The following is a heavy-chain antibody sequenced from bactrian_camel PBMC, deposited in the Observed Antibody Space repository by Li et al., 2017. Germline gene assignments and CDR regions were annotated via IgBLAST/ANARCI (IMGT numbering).Heavy chain of an antibody. CDR2: IAKDDYTH. D-gene: IGHD1*01. CDR1: GFTAGRRC. CDR3: AAAMGGWVVAGPMDPDEMHY. V-gene: IGHV3S42*01. J-gene: IGHJ4*01. Sequence: QLVESGGGSVQPGGSLRLSCAASGFTAGRRCMGWFRRVPGGQREGVADIAKDDYTHTYASSVEGRFTLSKDNTKNTLYLQMNSLKPEDTAMYYCAAAMGGWVVAGPMDPDEMHYWGQGTQVTVS.